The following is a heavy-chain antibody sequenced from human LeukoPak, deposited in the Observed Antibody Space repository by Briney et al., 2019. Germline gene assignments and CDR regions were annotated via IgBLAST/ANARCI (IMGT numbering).Heavy chain of an antibody. CDR2: VDVHGQGT. CDR1: GFTFSNYW. CDR3: ARSNYDSTTFYYHLDL. J-gene: IGHJ5*02. D-gene: IGHD2/OR15-2a*01. Sequence: PGGSLRLSCAASGFTFSNYWMTWVRQAPGKGPVWVSRVDVHGQGTAYADSVKGRFTISRDNAKNTLSLQMNSLSAEDTAVYYCARSNYDSTTFYYHLDLWGQGTLVTVSS. V-gene: IGHV3-74*01.